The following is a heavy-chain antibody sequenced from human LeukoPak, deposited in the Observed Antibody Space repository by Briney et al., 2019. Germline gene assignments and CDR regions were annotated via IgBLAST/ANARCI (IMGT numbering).Heavy chain of an antibody. V-gene: IGHV1-69*04. D-gene: IGHD1-26*01. CDR3: ARASGSYYYFDY. Sequence: XXAXXGXFSSYAISWVRQAPGQGLEWMGRIIPILGIANYAQKFQGRVTITADKSTSTAYMELSSLRSEDTAVYYCARASGSYYYFDYWGQGTLVTVSS. J-gene: IGHJ4*02. CDR2: IIPILGIA. CDR1: XGXFSSYA.